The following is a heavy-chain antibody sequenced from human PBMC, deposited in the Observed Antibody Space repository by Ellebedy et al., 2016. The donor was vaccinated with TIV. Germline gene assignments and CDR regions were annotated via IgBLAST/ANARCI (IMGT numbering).Heavy chain of an antibody. CDR2: INAGNGDS. Sequence: ASVKVSCXASGYTFTNYAIHWVRQAPGQSLEWMGWINAGNGDSQYSQRFQGRLTITADTSAKTASMELNSLRSEDTGVYFCARGGPFPGTGFFDNWGQGTLVIVSS. CDR1: GYTFTNYA. V-gene: IGHV1-3*01. D-gene: IGHD6-13*01. J-gene: IGHJ4*02. CDR3: ARGGPFPGTGFFDN.